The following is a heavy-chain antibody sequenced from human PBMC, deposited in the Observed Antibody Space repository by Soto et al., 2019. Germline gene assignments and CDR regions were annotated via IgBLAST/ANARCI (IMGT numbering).Heavy chain of an antibody. V-gene: IGHV3-30*18. J-gene: IGHJ3*02. Sequence: QVQLVESGGGVVQPGRSLRLSCAASGFTFSSYGMHWVRQAPGKGLEWVAVISYDGSNKYYADSVKGRFTISRDNSKNTLYLQMDSLRAEDTAVYYCAKDTVYYDSSGTITGGLDIWGQGTIVTVSS. CDR2: ISYDGSNK. CDR1: GFTFSSYG. CDR3: AKDTVYYDSSGTITGGLDI. D-gene: IGHD3-22*01.